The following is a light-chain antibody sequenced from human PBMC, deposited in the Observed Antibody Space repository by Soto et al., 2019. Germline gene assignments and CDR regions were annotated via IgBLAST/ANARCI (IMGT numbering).Light chain of an antibody. V-gene: IGLV2-14*01. CDR1: SSDVGGYNY. CDR2: EVS. J-gene: IGLJ1*01. CDR3: SSYTNINTRACV. Sequence: QSVLTQPASVSGSPGQSITISCTGTSSDVGGYNYVSWYQQHPGKAPRLMIYEVSNRPSGVSNRFSGSKSANTASLTISGLQAEDEAEYYCSSYTNINTRACVFGTGTKLTVL.